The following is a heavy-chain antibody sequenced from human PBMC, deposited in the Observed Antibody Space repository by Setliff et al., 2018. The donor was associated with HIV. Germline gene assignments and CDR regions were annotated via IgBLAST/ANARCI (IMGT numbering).Heavy chain of an antibody. CDR3: ARDETYNSFWSGYSFDY. V-gene: IGHV3-20*04. D-gene: IGHD3-3*01. Sequence: GGSLRLSCAASGFTFDDYGMSWVRQVPGKGLEWVSGINWNGGRIGYADSVKGRFIISRDNAKNFLYLKMNSLRAEDTALYYCARDETYNSFWSGYSFDYWGQGTLVTVS. CDR2: INWNGGRI. J-gene: IGHJ4*02. CDR1: GFTFDDYG.